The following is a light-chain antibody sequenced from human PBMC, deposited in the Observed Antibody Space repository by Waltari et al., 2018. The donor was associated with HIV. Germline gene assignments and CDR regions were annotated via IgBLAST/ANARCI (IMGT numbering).Light chain of an antibody. V-gene: IGLV2-23*02. CDR3: CSYAGSYTGV. CDR1: SSDVGRYNL. CDR2: EVT. Sequence: QSALTQPASVSGSPGQSITISCTGTSSDVGRYNLLSWFQQHPGKAPKLMIYEVTKRPSGVSNRFSGSKSGNTASLTISGLQAEDEADYYCCSYAGSYTGVFGTGTKVTVL. J-gene: IGLJ1*01.